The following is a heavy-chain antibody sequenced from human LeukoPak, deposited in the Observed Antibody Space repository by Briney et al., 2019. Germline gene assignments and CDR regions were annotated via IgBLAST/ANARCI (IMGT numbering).Heavy chain of an antibody. Sequence: GGSLRLSCAASGFTVSSNYMSWVRQAPGKGLEWVSVIYSGGSTYYADSVKGRFTISRDNSKNTLYLQMNSLRAEDTAVYYCARDVPSYCGGDCYSYGMDVWGQGTTVTVSS. CDR2: IYSGGST. V-gene: IGHV3-66*01. CDR3: ARDVPSYCGGDCYSYGMDV. J-gene: IGHJ6*02. CDR1: GFTVSSNY. D-gene: IGHD2-21*02.